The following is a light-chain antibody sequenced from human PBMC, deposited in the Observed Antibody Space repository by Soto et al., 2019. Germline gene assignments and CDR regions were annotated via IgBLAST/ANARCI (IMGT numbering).Light chain of an antibody. Sequence: DVVLTQSPLSLPVTVGQPASISCRSSQVLVHSDGNTYLNWFHQRPGQSPRRLLYRVSNRDSGVPQLSSDGGSGTAFELEISRVEAEHVRIYYCMHGTHLITVGPGTRVDIK. CDR1: QVLVHSDGNTY. CDR2: RVS. V-gene: IGKV2-30*02. CDR3: MHGTHLIT. J-gene: IGKJ3*01.